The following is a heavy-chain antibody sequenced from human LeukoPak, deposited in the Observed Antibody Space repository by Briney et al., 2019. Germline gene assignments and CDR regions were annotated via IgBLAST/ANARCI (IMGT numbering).Heavy chain of an antibody. Sequence: SEALSLTCTVSGGSISSYYWSWIRQPPGKGLEWIGYIYYSGSTNYNPSLKSRVTISVDTSKNQFSLKLSSVTAADTAVYYCAREGYSYGLDYWGQGTLVTVSS. J-gene: IGHJ4*02. D-gene: IGHD5-18*01. CDR2: IYYSGST. CDR3: AREGYSYGLDY. V-gene: IGHV4-59*01. CDR1: GGSISSYY.